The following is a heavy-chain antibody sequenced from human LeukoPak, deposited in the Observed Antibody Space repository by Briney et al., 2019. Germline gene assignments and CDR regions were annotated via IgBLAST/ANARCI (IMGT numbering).Heavy chain of an antibody. CDR3: ARALYNWNDVHWFDP. V-gene: IGHV4-59*01. D-gene: IGHD1-20*01. CDR1: GGSISSYY. CDR2: IYYSGST. J-gene: IGHJ5*02. Sequence: PSETLSLTCTVSGGSISSYYWSWIRQPPGKGLEWIGYIYYSGSTNYNPSLKSRVTISVDTSKNQFSLKLSSVTAADTAVYYCARALYNWNDVHWFDPWGQGTLVTVSS.